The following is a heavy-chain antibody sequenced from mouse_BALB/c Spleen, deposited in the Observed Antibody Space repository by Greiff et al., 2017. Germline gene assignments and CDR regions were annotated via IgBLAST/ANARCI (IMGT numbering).Heavy chain of an antibody. CDR2: ISYSGST. V-gene: IGHV3-2*02. CDR1: GYSITSDYA. Sequence: VQLQQSGPGLVKPSQSLSLTCTVTGYSITSDYAWNWIRQFPGNQLEWMGYISYSGSTSYNPSLKSRISITRDTSKNQFFLQLNSVTTEDTATYYCARGGLLYWYFDVWGAGTTVTVSS. D-gene: IGHD2-13*01. CDR3: ARGGLLYWYFDV. J-gene: IGHJ1*01.